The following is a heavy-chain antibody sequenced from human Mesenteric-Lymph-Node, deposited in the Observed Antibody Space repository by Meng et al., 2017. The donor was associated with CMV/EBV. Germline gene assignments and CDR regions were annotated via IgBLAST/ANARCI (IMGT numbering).Heavy chain of an antibody. CDR2: IYYSGST. CDR1: GGSVSSGSYY. J-gene: IGHJ3*02. D-gene: IGHD1-1*01. CDR3: ARDYNWNGGAFDI. V-gene: IGHV4-61*01. Sequence: GSLRLSCTVSGGSVSSGSYYWSWIRQPPGKGLEWIGYIYYSGSTNYNPSLKSRVTISVDTSKNQFSLKLSSVTAADTAVYYCARDYNWNGGAFDIWGQGTMVTVSS.